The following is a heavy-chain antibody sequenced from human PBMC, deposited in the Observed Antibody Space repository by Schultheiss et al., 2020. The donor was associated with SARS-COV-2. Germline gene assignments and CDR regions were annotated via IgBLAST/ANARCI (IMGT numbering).Heavy chain of an antibody. Sequence: GGSLRLSCAASGFTFSSYWMHWVRQAPGKGLVWVSRINSDGSSTSYADSVKGRFTISRDNAKNTLYLQMNSLRAEDTAVYYCAREYPLPLSYYYYGMDVWGQGTTVTVSS. V-gene: IGHV3-74*01. CDR1: GFTFSSYW. J-gene: IGHJ6*02. CDR3: AREYPLPLSYYYYGMDV. D-gene: IGHD2-2*02. CDR2: INSDGSST.